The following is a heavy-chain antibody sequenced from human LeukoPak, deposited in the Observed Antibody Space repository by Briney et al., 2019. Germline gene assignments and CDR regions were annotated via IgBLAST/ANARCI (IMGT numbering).Heavy chain of an antibody. J-gene: IGHJ4*02. D-gene: IGHD3-10*01. CDR1: GYTFTSYG. Sequence: ASVKVSCKASGYTFTSYGISWVRQAPGQGLEWMGWISAYNGNTNYAQKLQGRVTMTTDTSTSTAYMELRSLRSDDTAVYYCARAIAVLWFGDTSGGYWGQGTLVTVSS. CDR2: ISAYNGNT. V-gene: IGHV1-18*01. CDR3: ARAIAVLWFGDTSGGY.